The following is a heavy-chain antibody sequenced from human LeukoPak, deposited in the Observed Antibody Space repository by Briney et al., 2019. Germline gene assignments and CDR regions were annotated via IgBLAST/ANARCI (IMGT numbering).Heavy chain of an antibody. CDR3: ARHYVLAMVRIRHFDY. J-gene: IGHJ4*02. V-gene: IGHV4-39*01. CDR2: IYYSGST. Sequence: PSETLSLPCTVSGGSISSSSYYWRWIRQPPGEGLEWIGSIYYSGSTYYNPSLKSRVTISVDTSKKQFSLKLSSVTAADTAVYYCARHYVLAMVRIRHFDYWGQGTLVTVSS. D-gene: IGHD5-18*01. CDR1: GGSISSSSYY.